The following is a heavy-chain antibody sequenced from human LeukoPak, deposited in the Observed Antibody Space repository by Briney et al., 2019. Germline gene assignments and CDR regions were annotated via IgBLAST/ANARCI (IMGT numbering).Heavy chain of an antibody. CDR2: ISGSGGST. D-gene: IGHD6-19*01. CDR3: AKPQTRIPVAGAPYFDY. Sequence: GGSLRLSCAASGFTFSSYAMSWVRQAPGKGLEWVSAISGSGGSTYYADSVKGRFTISRDNSKNTLYLQMNSLRAEDTAVYYCAKPQTRIPVAGAPYFDYWGQGTLVTVSS. V-gene: IGHV3-23*01. CDR1: GFTFSSYA. J-gene: IGHJ4*02.